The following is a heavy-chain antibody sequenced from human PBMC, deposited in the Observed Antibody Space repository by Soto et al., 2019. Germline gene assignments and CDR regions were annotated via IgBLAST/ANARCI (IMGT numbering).Heavy chain of an antibody. CDR3: ARDLERYSGSSNWFDP. Sequence: SVKVSCKASGGTFSSYAISWVRQAPGQGLEWMGGIIPIFGTANYAQKFQSRVTITADESTSTAYMELSSLRSEDTAVYYCARDLERYSGSSNWFDPWGQGTLVTVSS. J-gene: IGHJ5*02. CDR1: GGTFSSYA. CDR2: IIPIFGTA. D-gene: IGHD1-26*01. V-gene: IGHV1-69*13.